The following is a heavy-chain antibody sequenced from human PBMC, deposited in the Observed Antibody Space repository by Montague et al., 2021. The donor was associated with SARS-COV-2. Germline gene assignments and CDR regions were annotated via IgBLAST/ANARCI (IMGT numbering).Heavy chain of an antibody. J-gene: IGHJ3*01. D-gene: IGHD2-2*03. CDR1: GASLSSDSLS. V-gene: IGHV6-1*01. CDR3: ARKMDSSLDV. CDR2: TYYRSKWYN. Sequence: ISGNSVSPGASLSSDSLSWHWIRQSPSRGLEWLASTYYRSKWYNDSAPSVSGRATVKPDTSRNQFSLHLDSVTPEDTALYFCARKMDSSLDVWGKGTMVIVSS.